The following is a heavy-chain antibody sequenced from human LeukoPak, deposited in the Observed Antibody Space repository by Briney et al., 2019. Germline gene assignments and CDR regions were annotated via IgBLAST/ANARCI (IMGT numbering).Heavy chain of an antibody. CDR2: ISYDGSNK. CDR1: GFTFSSYA. D-gene: IGHD2-21*02. CDR3: GRRRNYGDYVDY. V-gene: IGHV3-30-3*01. J-gene: IGHJ4*02. Sequence: GGSLRLSCAASGFTFSSYAMHWVRQAPGKGLEWVAVISYDGSNKYYADSVKGRFTISRDNSKNTLYLQMNSLRAEDTAVYYCGRRRNYGDYVDYWGQGTLVTVSS.